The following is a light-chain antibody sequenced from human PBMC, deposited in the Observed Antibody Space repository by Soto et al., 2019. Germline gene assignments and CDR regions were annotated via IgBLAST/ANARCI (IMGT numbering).Light chain of an antibody. CDR2: SNS. CDR3: AAWADSLNGYV. V-gene: IGLV1-44*01. Sequence: QSVLTQPPSASGTPGQRVTISCSGSSSNIGSNIVNWYQQLPGTAPKLLIYSNSQRPSEVPDRFSGSKSGTSASLAIRGLQSEDEADYFCAAWADSLNGYVYGTGTKLTVL. CDR1: SSNIGSNI. J-gene: IGLJ1*01.